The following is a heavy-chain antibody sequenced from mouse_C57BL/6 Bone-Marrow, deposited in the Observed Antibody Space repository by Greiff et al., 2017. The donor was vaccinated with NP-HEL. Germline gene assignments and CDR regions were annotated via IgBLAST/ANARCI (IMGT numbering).Heavy chain of an antibody. V-gene: IGHV1-64*01. CDR3: ARYPHWYFDV. CDR1: GYTFTSYW. J-gene: IGHJ1*03. Sequence: QVQLKQSGAELVKPGASVKLSCKASGYTFTSYWMHWVKQRPGQGLEWIGMIHPNSGSTNYNEKFKSKATLTVDKSSSTAYMQLSSLTSEDSAVYYRARYPHWYFDVWGTGTTVTVSS. CDR2: IHPNSGST.